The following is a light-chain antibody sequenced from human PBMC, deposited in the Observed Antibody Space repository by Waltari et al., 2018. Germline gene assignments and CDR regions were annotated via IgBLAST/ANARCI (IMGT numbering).Light chain of an antibody. CDR1: SRHSNNI. V-gene: IGLV4-69*01. CDR2: VNCDGRH. Sequence: QLVLTQSPPASASLGASFTLICTPSSRHSNNIIAWHTQQQPEQGPRYLMKVNCDGRHSRGDGIPDRFSVSSSGAEGYLTTASLQSEDEADYAGQTGGPGTWVVGGGTKLTVL. CDR3: QTGGPGTWV. J-gene: IGLJ3*02.